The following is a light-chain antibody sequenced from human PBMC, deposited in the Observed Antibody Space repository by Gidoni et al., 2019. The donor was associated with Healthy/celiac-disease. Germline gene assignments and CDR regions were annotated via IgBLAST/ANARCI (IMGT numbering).Light chain of an antibody. CDR1: QSVSSY. CDR3: QQRFT. V-gene: IGKV3-11*01. Sequence: EIVLTQSPATLSLSPGERATLSCRASQSVSSYLAWYQQKPGQAPRLLIYDASNRATGIPARFSGSGSGTDFTLTISSLVPEDFAVYYCQQRFTFGQGTRLEIK. CDR2: DAS. J-gene: IGKJ5*01.